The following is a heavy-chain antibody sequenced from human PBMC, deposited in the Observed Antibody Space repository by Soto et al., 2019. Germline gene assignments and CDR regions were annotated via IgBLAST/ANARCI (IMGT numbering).Heavy chain of an antibody. J-gene: IGHJ6*02. CDR3: ARQDYSNYRDGMDV. D-gene: IGHD2-2*01. CDR2: IYPSDSDI. Sequence: PGESLKISCKTSGYSFTSHWIAWVRQMPGKGLEWMGIIYPSDSDIRYRPSFQGQVTISVDKSISTAYLQWSSLKASDTATYYCARQDYSNYRDGMDVWGQGTTVTVSS. V-gene: IGHV5-51*01. CDR1: GYSFTSHW.